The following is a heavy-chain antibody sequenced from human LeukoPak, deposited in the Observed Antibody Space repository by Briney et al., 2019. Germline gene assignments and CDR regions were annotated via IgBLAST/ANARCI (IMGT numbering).Heavy chain of an antibody. CDR2: ISSSSSTI. Sequence: GGSLRLSCAASGFTFSDYYMSWIRQAPGKGLEWVSYISSSSSTIYYADSVKGRFTISRDNAKNSLYLQMNSLRAEDTAVYYYASDYGGNSGFVAFDIWGQGTMVTVSS. J-gene: IGHJ3*02. D-gene: IGHD4-23*01. CDR1: GFTFSDYY. CDR3: ASDYGGNSGFVAFDI. V-gene: IGHV3-11*04.